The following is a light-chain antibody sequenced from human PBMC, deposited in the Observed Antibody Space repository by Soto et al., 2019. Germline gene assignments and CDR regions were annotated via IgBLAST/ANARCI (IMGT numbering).Light chain of an antibody. J-gene: IGKJ4*01. CDR1: QTIGNY. CDR2: GTS. CDR3: QQSFRTPHT. V-gene: IGKV1-39*01. Sequence: DIQMTQSPSSPSATVGDRVTITCRASQTIGNYLNWYQQKPGKAPKLLIYGTSTLQSGVPSGFSGSGSGTDFTLAISNLQPEDLATYYCQQSFRTPHTFGPGTKVEIK.